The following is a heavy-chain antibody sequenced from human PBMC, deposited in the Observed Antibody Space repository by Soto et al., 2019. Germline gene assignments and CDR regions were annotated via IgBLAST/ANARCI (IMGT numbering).Heavy chain of an antibody. CDR2: FYYSGST. CDR1: GGSISSSNYY. D-gene: IGHD3-22*01. J-gene: IGHJ5*02. CDR3: ARPIEGGSSGYYH. V-gene: IGHV4-39*01. Sequence: QLQLQESGPGLVKTSETLSLTCTFSGGSISSSNYYWAWIRQPPGKGLEWIGSFYYSGSTYYKPSLKSRVSISVDTSKNQFSLKLSSVTAADTAVYSCARPIEGGSSGYYHWGQGNLVTVS.